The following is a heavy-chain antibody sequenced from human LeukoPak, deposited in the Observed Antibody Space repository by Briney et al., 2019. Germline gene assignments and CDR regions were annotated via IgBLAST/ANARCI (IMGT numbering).Heavy chain of an antibody. D-gene: IGHD1-26*01. V-gene: IGHV3-23*01. CDR2: ISGSGGST. CDR1: GFTFSSYA. Sequence: PGGSLRLSCAASGFTFSSYAMSWVRQAPGKGLEWVSAISGSGGSTYYADSVKGRFTISRDNYKNTLYLQMNRLRAGDTAVYYCARGNQWELQTVDYWGQGTLVTVSS. J-gene: IGHJ4*02. CDR3: ARGNQWELQTVDY.